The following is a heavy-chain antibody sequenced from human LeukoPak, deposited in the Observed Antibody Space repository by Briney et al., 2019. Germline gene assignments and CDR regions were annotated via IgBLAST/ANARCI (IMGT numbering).Heavy chain of an antibody. CDR1: GFTFSSYW. CDR2: ISTDGSTT. CDR3: AKTGDYYYYGMDV. V-gene: IGHV3-74*01. D-gene: IGHD2-21*01. Sequence: GGSLRLSCAASGFTFSSYWMHWVRQAPGKGLVWVSRISTDGSTTTYADSVKGRFTISRDNAKNTAYLQMNSLRAEDTAVYYCAKTGDYYYYGMDVWGQGTTVTVSS. J-gene: IGHJ6*02.